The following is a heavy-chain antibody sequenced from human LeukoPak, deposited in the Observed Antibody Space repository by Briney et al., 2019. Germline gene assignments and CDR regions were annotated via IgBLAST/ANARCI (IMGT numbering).Heavy chain of an antibody. CDR3: ARDRVTSRNYYFDD. Sequence: PGGSLRLSCAASGFTFSSYAMSWVRQAPGKGLEWVSAISGSGGSTYYADSVKGRFTISRDDSKNTLSLQMNSLRAEDTSIYYCARDRVTSRNYYFDDWGQGTLVTVSS. D-gene: IGHD1-7*01. J-gene: IGHJ4*02. CDR2: ISGSGGST. CDR1: GFTFSSYA. V-gene: IGHV3-23*01.